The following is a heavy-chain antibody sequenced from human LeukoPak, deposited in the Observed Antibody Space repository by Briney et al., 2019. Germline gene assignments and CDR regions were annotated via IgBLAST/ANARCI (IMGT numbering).Heavy chain of an antibody. CDR3: ESVSRLGGWFDT. V-gene: IGHV4-59*01. Sequence: SETLALTCTVSGCAISSYYWSWIRHHPGKSLEWIGYIYYSGSTNYTPSLKSRVTISVVTSKNNFSMNMRYVTAADAAVYYWESVSRLGGWFDTWGQGTLVTVSS. D-gene: IGHD3-16*01. J-gene: IGHJ5*02. CDR1: GCAISSYY. CDR2: IYYSGST.